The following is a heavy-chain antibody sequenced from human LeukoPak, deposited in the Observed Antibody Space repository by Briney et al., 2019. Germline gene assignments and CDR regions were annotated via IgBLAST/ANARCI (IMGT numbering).Heavy chain of an antibody. Sequence: GGSLRLSCAASGFTFDDYAMHWVRQAPGKGLELVSLISGDGGSTYYADSVKGRFTISRDNSKNSLYLQMNSLRTEDTALYYCAKLFGVGAPEQFDYWGQGTLVTVSS. V-gene: IGHV3-43*02. CDR2: ISGDGGST. J-gene: IGHJ4*02. CDR1: GFTFDDYA. D-gene: IGHD1-26*01. CDR3: AKLFGVGAPEQFDY.